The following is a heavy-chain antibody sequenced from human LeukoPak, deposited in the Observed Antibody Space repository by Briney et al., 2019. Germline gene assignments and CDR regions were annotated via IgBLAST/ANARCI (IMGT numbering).Heavy chain of an antibody. CDR2: IIPIFGTA. CDR1: GGTFGSYA. D-gene: IGHD3-9*01. Sequence: SVKVSCKASGGTFGSYAISWVRQAPGQGLEWMGGIIPIFGTANYAQKFQGRVTITADESTSTAYMELSSLRSEDTAVYYCARASGQAYYDILTGYAHWGQGTLVTVSS. CDR3: ARASGQAYYDILTGYAH. J-gene: IGHJ4*02. V-gene: IGHV1-69*13.